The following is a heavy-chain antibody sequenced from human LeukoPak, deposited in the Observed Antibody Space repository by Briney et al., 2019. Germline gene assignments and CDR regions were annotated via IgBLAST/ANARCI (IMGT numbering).Heavy chain of an antibody. J-gene: IGHJ4*02. CDR2: INPSGGST. CDR3: ARDLSTPHYFDY. CDR1: GYTFTSYY. V-gene: IGHV1-46*01. Sequence: ASVKVSCKASGYTFTSYYMHWVRQAPRQGLEWMGIINPSGGSTSYAQKFQGRVTMTRDMSTSTVYMELSSLRSEDTAVYYCARDLSTPHYFDYWGQGTLVTVSS.